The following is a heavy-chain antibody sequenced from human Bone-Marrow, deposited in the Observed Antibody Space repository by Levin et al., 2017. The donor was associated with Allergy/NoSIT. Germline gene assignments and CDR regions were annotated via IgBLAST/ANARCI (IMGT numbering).Heavy chain of an antibody. D-gene: IGHD6-13*01. Sequence: SQTLSLTCTVSGGSVSSGSYYWSWIRQPPGKGLEWIGYIYYSGSTNYNPSLKSRVTISVDTSKNQFSLKLSSVTAADTAVYYCAKDRRTAAGSHYSYYYYYGLDVWGQGTTVTVSS. CDR3: AKDRRTAAGSHYSYYYYYGLDV. J-gene: IGHJ6*02. CDR1: GGSVSSGSYY. CDR2: IYYSGST. V-gene: IGHV4-61*01.